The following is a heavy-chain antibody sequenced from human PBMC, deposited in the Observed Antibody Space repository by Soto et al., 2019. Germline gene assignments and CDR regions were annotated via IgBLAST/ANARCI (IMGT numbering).Heavy chain of an antibody. CDR3: VRPPGRALDI. V-gene: IGHV3-7*01. Sequence: GGSLRLSCAASGFTFSSFWMTWVRQAPGKGLEWVANINRDGSAKYYVDSVKGRFAISRDNAKNSLYLQMNSLRVKDSAVYYCVRPPGRALDIWGQGTMVTVSS. CDR1: GFTFSSFW. CDR2: INRDGSAK. D-gene: IGHD2-8*02. J-gene: IGHJ3*02.